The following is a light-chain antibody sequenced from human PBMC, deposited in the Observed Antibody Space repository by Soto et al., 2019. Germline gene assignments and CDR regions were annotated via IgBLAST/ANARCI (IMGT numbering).Light chain of an antibody. Sequence: QSVLTQRPSASGTPGQRVTISCSGSSSNIGSNTVNWYQQLPGTAPRLLIYSHNQRPSGVPDRFSVSKSGTSASLAISGLQSEDEADYYCATWDDSLDGYVFGIGTKVTVL. CDR3: ATWDDSLDGYV. CDR1: SSNIGSNT. CDR2: SHN. V-gene: IGLV1-44*01. J-gene: IGLJ1*01.